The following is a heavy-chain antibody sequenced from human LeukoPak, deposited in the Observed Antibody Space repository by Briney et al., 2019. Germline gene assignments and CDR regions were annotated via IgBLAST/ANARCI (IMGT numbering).Heavy chain of an antibody. Sequence: SETLSLTCTVSGGSISSGDYYWSWIRQPPGKGLEWIGYIYYSGSTNYNPSLKSRVTISVDTSKNQFSLKLSSVTAADTAVYYCARGGVISYYFDYWGQGTLVTVSS. J-gene: IGHJ4*02. D-gene: IGHD3-16*02. CDR2: IYYSGST. V-gene: IGHV4-61*08. CDR1: GGSISSGDYY. CDR3: ARGGVISYYFDY.